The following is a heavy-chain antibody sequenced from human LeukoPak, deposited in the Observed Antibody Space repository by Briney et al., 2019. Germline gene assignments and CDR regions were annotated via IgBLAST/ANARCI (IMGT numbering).Heavy chain of an antibody. V-gene: IGHV4-34*01. CDR2: INHSGST. Sequence: SETLSLTCAVYGGSFSGYYWSWIRQPPGKGLEWIGEINHSGSTNYNPSLKSRVTISVDTSKNQFSLKLGSVTAADTAVYYCARVLRYSHGYYYYYMDVWGKGTTVTISS. CDR3: ARVLRYSHGYYYYYMDV. CDR1: GGSFSGYY. J-gene: IGHJ6*03. D-gene: IGHD5-18*01.